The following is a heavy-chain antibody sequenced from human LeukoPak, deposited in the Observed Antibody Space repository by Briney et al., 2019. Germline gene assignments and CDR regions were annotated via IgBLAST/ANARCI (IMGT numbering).Heavy chain of an antibody. Sequence: PSETLSLTCTVSGGSISSGGYYWSWIRQHPGKGLEWIGYIYYSGSTYYNPSLKSRVTISVDTSKNQFSLKLSSVTAADTAVYYCARDSSGAPPFDYWGQGTLVTVSS. V-gene: IGHV4-31*03. D-gene: IGHD3-22*01. CDR3: ARDSSGAPPFDY. J-gene: IGHJ4*02. CDR2: IYYSGST. CDR1: GGSISSGGYY.